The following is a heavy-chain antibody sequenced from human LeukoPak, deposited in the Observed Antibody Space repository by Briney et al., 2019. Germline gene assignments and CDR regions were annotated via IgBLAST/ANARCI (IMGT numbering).Heavy chain of an antibody. D-gene: IGHD3-22*01. J-gene: IGHJ4*02. CDR3: AKPSDTYYYDSSGPPLFDY. CDR1: GFTFSSYA. CDR2: IRYDGSNK. V-gene: IGHV3-30*02. Sequence: GGSLRLSCAASGFTFSSYAMSWVRQAPGKGLEWVAFIRYDGSNKYYADSVKGRFTISRDNSKNTLYLQMNSLRAEDTAVYYCAKPSDTYYYDSSGPPLFDYWGQGTLVTVSS.